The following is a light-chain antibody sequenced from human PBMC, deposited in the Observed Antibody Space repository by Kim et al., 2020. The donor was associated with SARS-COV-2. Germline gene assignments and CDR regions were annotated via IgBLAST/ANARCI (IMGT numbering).Light chain of an antibody. CDR1: QGVIIHK. Sequence: PGERDAPPCRAGQGVIIHKLTWYRKSPGQPPRLLIFAAASMATGMPYRFSGGGAGIDLTLAFRRLEPEEMVVYYCKVYGRSPLMYPFGKGTK. J-gene: IGKJ2*01. CDR2: AAA. V-gene: IGKV3-20*01. CDR3: KVYGRSPLMYP.